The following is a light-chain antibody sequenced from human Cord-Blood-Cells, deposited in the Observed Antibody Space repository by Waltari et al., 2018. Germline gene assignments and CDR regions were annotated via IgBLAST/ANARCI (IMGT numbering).Light chain of an antibody. CDR2: YDS. J-gene: IGLJ2*01. V-gene: IGLV3-21*04. Sequence: SYVLTQPPSVSVAPGKTARITCGGNNIGSKSVHWYQQKPGQAPVLVIYYDSDRPSGIPERFSGSNSGNTATLTISRVEAGDEADCYGQVWDSSSAQVVVGGGTKLTGL. CDR1: NIGSKS. CDR3: QVWDSSSAQVV.